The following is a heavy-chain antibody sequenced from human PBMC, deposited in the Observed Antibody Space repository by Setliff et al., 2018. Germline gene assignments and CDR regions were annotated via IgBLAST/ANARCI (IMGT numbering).Heavy chain of an antibody. V-gene: IGHV4-59*11. CDR3: ARAGLAAAGTRPSFFDY. Sequence: PSETLSLTCTVSGGSISSHYWSWIRQPPGKGLEWIGSIYYSGSTNYNPSLKSRVTISVDTSKNQFSLKLSSVTAADTALYYCARAGLAAAGTRPSFFDYWGQGTLVTVSS. CDR1: GGSISSHY. CDR2: IYYSGST. D-gene: IGHD6-13*01. J-gene: IGHJ4*02.